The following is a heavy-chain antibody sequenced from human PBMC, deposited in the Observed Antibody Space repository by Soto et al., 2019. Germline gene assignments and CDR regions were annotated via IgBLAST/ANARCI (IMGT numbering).Heavy chain of an antibody. Sequence: GASVKPTSKAPGFGYTGNYLHGVRHAPRQGLEWMGWLNPNSGGTNYAQIFQDWVTMTRDTSISTGYMELSRLRSDDTAMYYCARPLSLGYPETKDYYYYGMDVWGQGTTVTVSS. CDR2: LNPNSGGT. V-gene: IGHV1-2*04. D-gene: IGHD5-12*01. J-gene: IGHJ6*02. CDR3: ARPLSLGYPETKDYYYYGMDV. CDR1: GFGYTGNY.